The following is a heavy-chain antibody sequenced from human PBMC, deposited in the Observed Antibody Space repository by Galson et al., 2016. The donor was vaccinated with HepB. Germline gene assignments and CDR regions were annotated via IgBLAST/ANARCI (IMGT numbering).Heavy chain of an antibody. V-gene: IGHV3-21*01. Sequence: SLRLSCAASGFTFSGYTMNWVRQAPGKGLEWVSSISSSSTYIYYADSLKGRFTISRDNAKNSLYLQINSLRAEDTAVYYCAKEDDSTSRFYFDYWGQGSLVTVSS. CDR1: GFTFSGYT. CDR2: ISSSSTYI. D-gene: IGHD6-6*01. J-gene: IGHJ4*02. CDR3: AKEDDSTSRFYFDY.